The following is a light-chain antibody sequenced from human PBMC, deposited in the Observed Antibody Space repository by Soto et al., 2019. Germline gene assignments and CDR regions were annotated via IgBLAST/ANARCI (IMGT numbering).Light chain of an antibody. V-gene: IGLV3-9*01. J-gene: IGLJ2*01. CDR3: QVWDSSTVV. CDR1: NIGSKN. Sequence: SYELTQPLSVSVALGQTARITCGGNNIGSKNVHWYQQKPGQAPVLGIYRDSNRPSGIPERFSGSNSGNTATLTISRAQGGDEADYYCQVWDSSTVVFGGGTKLTVL. CDR2: RDS.